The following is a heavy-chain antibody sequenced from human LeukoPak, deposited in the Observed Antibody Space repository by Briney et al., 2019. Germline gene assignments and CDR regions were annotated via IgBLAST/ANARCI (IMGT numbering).Heavy chain of an antibody. J-gene: IGHJ4*02. Sequence: ASVKVSCKASGYTFTGYYMHWVRQAPGQGLEWMGRINPNSGGTNYAQKFQGRVTMTRDTSISTAYMELSRLRSDDTAVYYCARVPPYCGGDCPYYFDYWGQGTLVTVSS. CDR2: INPNSGGT. D-gene: IGHD2-21*02. V-gene: IGHV1-2*06. CDR3: ARVPPYCGGDCPYYFDY. CDR1: GYTFTGYY.